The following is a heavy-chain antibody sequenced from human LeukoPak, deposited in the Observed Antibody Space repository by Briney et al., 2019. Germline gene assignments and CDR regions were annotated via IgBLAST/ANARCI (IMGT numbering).Heavy chain of an antibody. CDR2: ISSSSSYI. Sequence: GGSLRLSCAASGFTFSSYSMNWVRQAPGKGVEWVSSISSSSSYIYYADSVKGRFTISRDNAKNSLYLQMNSLRAEDTAVYYCARAAHYYDSSGYYYNFDYWGQGTLVTVSS. D-gene: IGHD3-22*01. J-gene: IGHJ4*02. CDR3: ARAAHYYDSSGYYYNFDY. V-gene: IGHV3-21*01. CDR1: GFTFSSYS.